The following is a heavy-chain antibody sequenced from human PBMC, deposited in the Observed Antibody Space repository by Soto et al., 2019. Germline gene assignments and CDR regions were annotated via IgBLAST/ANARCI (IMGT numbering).Heavy chain of an antibody. D-gene: IGHD6-13*01. V-gene: IGHV3-30-3*01. J-gene: IGHJ4*02. CDR2: ISYDGSNK. Sequence: QVQLVESGGGVVQPGRSLRLSCAASGFTFSSYAMHWVRQAPGKGLEWVAVISYDGSNKYYADSVKGRFTISRDNSKNTLYLQMNSLRAENTAVYYCARDKRELAAAVLCFYYWGQGTLVTVAS. CDR3: ARDKRELAAAVLCFYY. CDR1: GFTFSSYA.